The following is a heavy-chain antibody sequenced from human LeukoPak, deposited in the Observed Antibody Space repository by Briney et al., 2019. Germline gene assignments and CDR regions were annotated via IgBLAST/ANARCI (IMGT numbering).Heavy chain of an antibody. CDR3: AKLTVPLDAFDI. Sequence: GGSLRLSCAASGFTFSSYAMSWVRQAPGKGLEWVSAISGSGGSTYYADSVKGRFTISRDNSKNTLYLQMNSLRTEDTAVYYCAKLTVPLDAFDIWGQGTMVTVSS. V-gene: IGHV3-23*01. D-gene: IGHD2-2*01. J-gene: IGHJ3*02. CDR2: ISGSGGST. CDR1: GFTFSSYA.